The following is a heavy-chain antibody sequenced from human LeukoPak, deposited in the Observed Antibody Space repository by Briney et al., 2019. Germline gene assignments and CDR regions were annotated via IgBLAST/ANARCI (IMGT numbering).Heavy chain of an antibody. J-gene: IGHJ3*01. V-gene: IGHV5-51*01. CDR3: GMSGDKVPLQDDVFDV. D-gene: IGHD1-26*01. CDR2: IYPGDSGP. Sequence: GESLKISCKVSGYSFTSYCIGWVRQMPGKGLEWMGIIYPGDSGPTYSPSFQGQVTISVDKSINTAYLQWSSLQASDTAMYYCGMSGDKVPLQDDVFDVWGQGTMVTVST. CDR1: GYSFTSYC.